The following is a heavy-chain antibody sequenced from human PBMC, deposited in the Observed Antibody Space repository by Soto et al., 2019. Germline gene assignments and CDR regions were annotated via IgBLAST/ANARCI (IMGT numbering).Heavy chain of an antibody. CDR1: GFSLSTSGVG. CDR3: AHSRSDIVVVPAPKAHYYYGMDV. J-gene: IGHJ6*02. CDR2: IYWDDDK. D-gene: IGHD2-2*01. V-gene: IGHV2-5*02. Sequence: QITLKEYGPTLVKPTQTLTLTCTFSGFSLSTSGVGVGWIRQPPGKALEWLALIYWDDDKRYSPSLKSRLTITKDTSKNQVVLTMTNMDPVDTATYYCAHSRSDIVVVPAPKAHYYYGMDVWGQGTTVTVSS.